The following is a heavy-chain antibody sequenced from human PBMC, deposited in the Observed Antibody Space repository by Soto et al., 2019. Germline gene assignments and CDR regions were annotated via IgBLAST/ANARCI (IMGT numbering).Heavy chain of an antibody. V-gene: IGHV3-30-3*01. D-gene: IGHD5-12*01. Sequence: QVQLVESGGGVVQPGRSLRVSCTASGFSFSNYALHWVRQAPGKGLEWVAIISYDGADKYYADSVKGRFTISRDNSKSILYLLMSGLRPDDTAVYYCVRPQSGYELFHYFDHWGQGTLVTVSS. CDR1: GFSFSNYA. J-gene: IGHJ4*02. CDR2: ISYDGADK. CDR3: VRPQSGYELFHYFDH.